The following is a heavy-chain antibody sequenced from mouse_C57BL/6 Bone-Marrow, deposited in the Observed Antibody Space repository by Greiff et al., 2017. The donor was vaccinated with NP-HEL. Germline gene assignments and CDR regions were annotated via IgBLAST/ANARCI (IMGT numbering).Heavy chain of an antibody. CDR1: GYSITSGYY. CDR2: ISYDGSN. J-gene: IGHJ3*01. Sequence: VQLQQSGPGLVKPSQSLSLTCSVTGYSITSGYYWNWIRQFPGNKLEWMGYISYDGSNNYNPSLKNRISITRDTSKNQFFLKLNSVTTEDTATYYCAGVTTVVEPFAYWGQGTLVTVSA. V-gene: IGHV3-6*01. CDR3: AGVTTVVEPFAY. D-gene: IGHD1-1*01.